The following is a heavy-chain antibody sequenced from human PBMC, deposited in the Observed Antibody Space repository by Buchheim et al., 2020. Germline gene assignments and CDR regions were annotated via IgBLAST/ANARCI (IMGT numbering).Heavy chain of an antibody. CDR3: ARTRATMVRGVIIMNYYYYYGMDV. CDR1: GFTCSSYA. Sequence: QVQLVESGGGVVQPGRSLRLSCAASGFTCSSYAMHWVRQAPGKGLEWVAVISYDGSNKYYADSVKGRFTISRDNSKNTLYLQMNSLRAEDTAVYYCARTRATMVRGVIIMNYYYYYGMDVWGQGTT. V-gene: IGHV3-30-3*01. D-gene: IGHD3-10*01. J-gene: IGHJ6*02. CDR2: ISYDGSNK.